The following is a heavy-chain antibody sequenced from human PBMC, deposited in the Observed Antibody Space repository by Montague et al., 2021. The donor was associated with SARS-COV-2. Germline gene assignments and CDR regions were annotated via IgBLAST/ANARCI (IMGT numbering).Heavy chain of an antibody. CDR2: INHSGST. V-gene: IGHV4-34*01. CDR3: ARGAVVVPAATGDYYYYYGMDV. D-gene: IGHD2-2*01. J-gene: IGHJ6*02. Sequence: SETLSLTCAVYGGSLSGFYWTWIRQAPGKGLEWIGEINHSGSTNYNPSLKSRVTISVDTSKNQFSLKLSSVTAADTAVYYCARGAVVVPAATGDYYYYYGMDVWGQGTTVTVSS. CDR1: GGSLSGFY.